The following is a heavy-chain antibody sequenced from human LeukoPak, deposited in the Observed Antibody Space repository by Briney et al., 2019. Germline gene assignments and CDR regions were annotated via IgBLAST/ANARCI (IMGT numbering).Heavy chain of an antibody. V-gene: IGHV4-59*01. J-gene: IGHJ4*02. Sequence: PSETLSLTCTVSGGSISSYYWSWIRQPPGKGLEWIGYIYYSGSTNYNPSLKSRVTISVDTSKNQFSLKLSSVTAADTAVYYCANGRAHDYGDYIDYWGQGTLVTVSS. D-gene: IGHD4-17*01. CDR3: ANGRAHDYGDYIDY. CDR1: GGSISSYY. CDR2: IYYSGST.